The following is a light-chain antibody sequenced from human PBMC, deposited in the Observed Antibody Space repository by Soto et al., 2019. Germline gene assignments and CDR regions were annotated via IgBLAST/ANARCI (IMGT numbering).Light chain of an antibody. CDR3: QQLNSYPL. V-gene: IGKV1-9*01. CDR2: AAS. J-gene: IGKJ3*01. CDR1: QGISSY. Sequence: DIQLTQSPSFLSASVGDKVTNTCRASQGISSYLAWYQQKPGKAPKLLIYAASTLQSGVPSRFSGSGSGTEFTLTISSLQPEDFATYYCQQLNSYPLFGPGTKVDIK.